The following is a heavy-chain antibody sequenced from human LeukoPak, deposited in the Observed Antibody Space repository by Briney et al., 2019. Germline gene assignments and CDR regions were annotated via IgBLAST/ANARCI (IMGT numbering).Heavy chain of an antibody. CDR3: ARPYDILTYYYKPDWYFDL. D-gene: IGHD3-9*01. V-gene: IGHV1-3*01. CDR2: INAGNGNT. CDR1: GYTFTSYA. Sequence: ASVKVSCKASGYTFTSYAMHWVRQAPGQRLEWMGWINAGNGNTRYSQKFQGRVTITRDTSASTAYMELSSLRSEDTALYYCARPYDILTYYYKPDWYFDLWGRGTLVTVSS. J-gene: IGHJ2*01.